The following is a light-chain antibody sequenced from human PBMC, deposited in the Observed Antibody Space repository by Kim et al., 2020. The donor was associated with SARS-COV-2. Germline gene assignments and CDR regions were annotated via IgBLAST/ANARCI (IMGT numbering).Light chain of an antibody. J-gene: IGKJ2*01. Sequence: GDRVTITCRASQTIPGWLAWYQQKPGKAPNLLIYQASSLQSGVPSRFSGSGSGTEFTLTISSLQPDDFATYYYQQYNNYPYTFGQGTKLEI. V-gene: IGKV1-5*03. CDR3: QQYNNYPYT. CDR1: QTIPGW. CDR2: QAS.